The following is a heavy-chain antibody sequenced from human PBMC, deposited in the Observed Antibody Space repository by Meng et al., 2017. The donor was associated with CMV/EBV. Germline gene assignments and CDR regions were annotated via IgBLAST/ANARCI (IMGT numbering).Heavy chain of an antibody. Sequence: QVQVQQWGEGLLKPSETLSLPCACYGGSFSGYYWSWIRQPPGKGLEWIGEINHSGSTNYNPSLKSRVTISVDTSKNQFSLKLSSVTAADTAVYYCARGGIAAAGPFDYWGQGTLVTVSS. D-gene: IGHD6-13*01. CDR2: INHSGST. J-gene: IGHJ4*02. V-gene: IGHV4-34*01. CDR3: ARGGIAAAGPFDY. CDR1: GGSFSGYY.